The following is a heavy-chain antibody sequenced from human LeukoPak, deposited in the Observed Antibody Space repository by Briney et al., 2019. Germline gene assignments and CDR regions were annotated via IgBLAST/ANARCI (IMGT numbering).Heavy chain of an antibody. J-gene: IGHJ3*02. CDR3: AKDMGNLWFGELSDAFDI. V-gene: IGHV3-9*01. D-gene: IGHD3-10*01. CDR1: GFTFDDYA. CDR2: ISWNSGSI. Sequence: PGRSLRLSCAASGFTFDDYAMHWVRQAPGKGLEWVSGISWNSGSIGYADSVKGRFTISRDNAKNSLYLQMNGLRAEDTALYYCAKDMGNLWFGELSDAFDIWGQGTMVTVSS.